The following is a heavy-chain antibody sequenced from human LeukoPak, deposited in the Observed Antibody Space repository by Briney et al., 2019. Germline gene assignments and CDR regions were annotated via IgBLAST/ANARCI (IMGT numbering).Heavy chain of an antibody. J-gene: IGHJ5*02. D-gene: IGHD5-18*01. CDR1: GYTFTSYY. CDR3: ARAGYSYGSYNWFDP. V-gene: IGHV1-46*01. CDR2: INPSGGST. Sequence: ASVKVSCKASGYTFTSYYMHWVRQAPGQGLEWMGIINPSGGSTSYAQKFQGRVTMTRDMSTSTVYMELSSLRSEDTAVYYCARAGYSYGSYNWFDPWGQGTLVTVSS.